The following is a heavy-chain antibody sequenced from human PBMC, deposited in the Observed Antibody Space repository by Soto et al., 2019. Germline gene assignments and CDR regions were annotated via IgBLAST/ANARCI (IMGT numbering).Heavy chain of an antibody. J-gene: IGHJ4*02. CDR2: IYYSGST. D-gene: IGHD3-3*01. CDR1: GGSISSYY. V-gene: IGHV4-59*01. CDR3: ARVMTIFGVVTLEPGFDY. Sequence: SETLSLTCTVSGGSISSYYWSWIRQPPGKGLEWIGYIYYSGSTNYNPSLKSRVTISVDTSKNQFSLKLSSVTAADTAVYYCARVMTIFGVVTLEPGFDYWGQGTLVTVSS.